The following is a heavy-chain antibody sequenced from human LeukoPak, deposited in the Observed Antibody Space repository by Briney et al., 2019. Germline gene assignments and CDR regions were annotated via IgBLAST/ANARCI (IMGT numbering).Heavy chain of an antibody. CDR2: ISSRGTAI. CDR1: GFTFGSYA. D-gene: IGHD3-10*01. CDR3: ARESPNYYGSGRTYRFEP. J-gene: IGHJ5*02. Sequence: KPGGSLRLSCAASGFTFGSYAMSWVRQAPGKGLECVSYISSRGTAIYYADSVKGRFTISRDNAKNSLYLQMNSLRAEDTAVYYCARESPNYYGSGRTYRFEPWGQGTLVTVSS. V-gene: IGHV3-48*03.